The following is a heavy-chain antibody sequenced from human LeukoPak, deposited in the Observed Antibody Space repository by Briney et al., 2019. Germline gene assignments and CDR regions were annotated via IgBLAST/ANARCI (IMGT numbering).Heavy chain of an antibody. CDR2: IYYSGST. CDR1: GGSISSSSYY. J-gene: IGHJ3*02. Sequence: SETLSLTCTVSGGSISSSSYYWGWIRQPPGKGLEWIGSIYYSGSTYYNPSLKSRVTISVDTSKNQFSLKLSSVTAADTAVYYCASNGYSGYDSWALDIWGQGTMVTVSS. D-gene: IGHD5-12*01. CDR3: ASNGYSGYDSWALDI. V-gene: IGHV4-39*07.